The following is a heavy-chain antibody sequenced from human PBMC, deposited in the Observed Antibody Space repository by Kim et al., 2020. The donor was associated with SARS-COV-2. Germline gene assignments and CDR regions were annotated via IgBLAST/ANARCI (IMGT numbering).Heavy chain of an antibody. V-gene: IGHV3-7*03. Sequence: GGSLRLSCAASGFTFSSYWMSWVRQAPGKGLEWVANIKQDGSEKYYVDSVKGRFTISRDNAKNSLYLQMNSLRAEDTAVYYCARAIDLDYGDYVGEGDAFDIWGQGTMVTVSS. CDR1: GFTFSSYW. D-gene: IGHD4-17*01. CDR3: ARAIDLDYGDYVGEGDAFDI. CDR2: IKQDGSEK. J-gene: IGHJ3*02.